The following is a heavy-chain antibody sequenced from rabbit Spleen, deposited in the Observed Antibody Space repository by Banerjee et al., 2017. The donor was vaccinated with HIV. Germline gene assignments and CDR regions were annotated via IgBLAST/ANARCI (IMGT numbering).Heavy chain of an antibody. D-gene: IGHD2-1*01. J-gene: IGHJ6*01. CDR3: ASTYGGDTASIYHGMDL. CDR2: INIVTGKS. Sequence: QSLEESGGDLVKPEGSLTLTCKASGVSFSDKDVMCWVRQAPGKGLEWIACINIVTGKSVYASWAKGRFIMSRTSSTMVTLQMTSLTAADTATYFCASTYGGDTASIYHGMDLWGQGTLVTVS. V-gene: IGHV1S40*01. CDR1: GVSFSDKDV.